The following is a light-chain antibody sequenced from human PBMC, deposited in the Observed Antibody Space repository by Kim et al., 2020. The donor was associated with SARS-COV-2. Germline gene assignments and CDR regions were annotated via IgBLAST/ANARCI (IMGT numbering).Light chain of an antibody. Sequence: SYELTQPPSVSVSPGQTASITCSGDKLADKYTCWYQQKPGQFPILVIYEDSKRPSGIPERFSGSSSDNTATLTISGTQAMDEADYYCHVWDSRTVVFGGGTQLTVL. V-gene: IGLV3-1*01. CDR3: HVWDSRTVV. J-gene: IGLJ2*01. CDR2: EDS. CDR1: KLADKY.